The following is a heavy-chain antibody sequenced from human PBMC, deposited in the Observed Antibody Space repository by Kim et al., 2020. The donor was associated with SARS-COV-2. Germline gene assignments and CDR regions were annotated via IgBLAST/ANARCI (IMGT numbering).Heavy chain of an antibody. CDR2: INHSGST. Sequence: SETLSLTCAVYGGSFSGYYWSWIRQPPGKGLEWIGEINHSGSTNYNPSLKSRVTISVDTSKNQFSLKLSSVTAADTAVYYCARMRWLGSPYYFDYWGQGTLVTVSS. CDR1: GGSFSGYY. V-gene: IGHV4-34*01. CDR3: ARMRWLGSPYYFDY. D-gene: IGHD6-19*01. J-gene: IGHJ4*02.